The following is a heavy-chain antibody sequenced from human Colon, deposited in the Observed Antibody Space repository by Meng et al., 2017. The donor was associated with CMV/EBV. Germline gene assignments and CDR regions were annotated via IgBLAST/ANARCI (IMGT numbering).Heavy chain of an antibody. D-gene: IGHD2-15*01. CDR1: GDSVSSNSAA. CDR2: TYYRSKWYN. CDR3: ARSGSCSGGSCQRGAFDI. Sequence: SWAISGDSVSSNSAAWNWIRQSPSRGLEWLGRTYYRSKWYNDYAVSVKSRITINPDTSKNQFSLQLNSVTPEDTAVYYCARSGSCSGGSCQRGAFDIWGQGTMVTVSS. J-gene: IGHJ3*02. V-gene: IGHV6-1*01.